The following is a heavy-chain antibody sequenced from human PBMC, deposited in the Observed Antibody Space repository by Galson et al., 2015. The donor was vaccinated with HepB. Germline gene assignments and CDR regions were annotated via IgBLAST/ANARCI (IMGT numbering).Heavy chain of an antibody. CDR2: INSYNRDT. CDR3: ARGALVVVVDATQNNWFDP. D-gene: IGHD2-15*01. J-gene: IGHJ5*02. CDR1: GYTFSSYS. V-gene: IGHV1-18*01. Sequence: SVKVSCKASGYTFSSYSITWVRQASGQGLEWMGWINSYNRDTDYARQLQGRVTMTTDTSTSTAYMELKSLRSDDTAVYYCARGALVVVVDATQNNWFDPWGQGTLVTVSS.